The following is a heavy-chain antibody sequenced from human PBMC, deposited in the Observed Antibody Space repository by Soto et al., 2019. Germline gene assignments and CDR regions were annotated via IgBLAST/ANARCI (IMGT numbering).Heavy chain of an antibody. J-gene: IGHJ4*02. V-gene: IGHV4-4*02. CDR2: ISHGGST. D-gene: IGHD6-19*01. CDR3: ARLIAVVNY. CDR1: SGSISSSNW. Sequence: QVQLQASGPGLVTPSGTLSLTCAVSSGSISSSNWWSWVRQPPGKGLEWIGEISHGGSTNYNPSRKSRVTIAVDKSKNQFSLKLSSGPAADTVVYDCARLIAVVNYWGQGTLVTVSS.